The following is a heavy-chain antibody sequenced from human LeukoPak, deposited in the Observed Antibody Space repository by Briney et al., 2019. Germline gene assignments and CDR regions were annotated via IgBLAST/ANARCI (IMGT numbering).Heavy chain of an antibody. V-gene: IGHV3-23*01. CDR2: ISGSGGST. J-gene: IGHJ4*02. CDR3: AKDRSYYDYVWGSYRYTGLFDH. D-gene: IGHD3-16*02. Sequence: PGGSLRLSCAASGFTFSSYAMGWVRQAPGKGLEWVSAISGSGGSTYYADSVKGRFAISRDNSKNTLYLQMNSLRAEDTAVYYCAKDRSYYDYVWGSYRYTGLFDHWGQGTLVTVSS. CDR1: GFTFSSYA.